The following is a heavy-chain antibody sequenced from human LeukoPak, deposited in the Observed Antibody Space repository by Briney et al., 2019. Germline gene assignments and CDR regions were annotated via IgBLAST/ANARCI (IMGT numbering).Heavy chain of an antibody. Sequence: ASVKVSFKASGYKFTNYGISWVRHAPGQGLEWMGWISPYNGNTIYAQKLQGRVTMTTDTSTSTAYMELRSLRSDDTAVYYCARGSPPRVYYDRSGYYSYYFDYWGQGTLVTVSS. D-gene: IGHD3-22*01. CDR2: ISPYNGNT. J-gene: IGHJ4*02. CDR3: ARGSPPRVYYDRSGYYSYYFDY. V-gene: IGHV1-18*01. CDR1: GYKFTNYG.